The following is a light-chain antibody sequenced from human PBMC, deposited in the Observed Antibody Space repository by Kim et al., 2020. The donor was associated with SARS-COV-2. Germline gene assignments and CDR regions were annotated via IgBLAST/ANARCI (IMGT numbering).Light chain of an antibody. J-gene: IGKJ2*01. V-gene: IGKV3-20*01. Sequence: SPGERDTLSYRASQSVSNNYLAWYQQKPGQAPRVLIYGASSRATGIPDRFSGSGSGTDFTLTISRLEPEDFAVYFCQQYGRSLPYAFGQGTKLEI. CDR2: GAS. CDR1: QSVSNNY. CDR3: QQYGRSLPYA.